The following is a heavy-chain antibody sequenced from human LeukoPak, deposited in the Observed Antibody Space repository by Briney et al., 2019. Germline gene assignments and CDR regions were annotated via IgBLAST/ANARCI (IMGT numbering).Heavy chain of an antibody. CDR1: GFTFSSYG. CDR2: ISYDGSNK. D-gene: IGHD6-19*01. V-gene: IGHV3-30*18. CDR3: AKAQWLGLDY. Sequence: GRSLRLSCAASGFTFSSYGMHWVRKAPGKGLEWVAVISYDGSNKYYADSVKGRFTISRDNSKNTLYLQMNSLRAEDTAVYYCAKAQWLGLDYWGQGTLVTVSS. J-gene: IGHJ4*02.